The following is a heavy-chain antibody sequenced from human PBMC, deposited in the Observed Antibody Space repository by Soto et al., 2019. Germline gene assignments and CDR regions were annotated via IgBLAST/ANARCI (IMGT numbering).Heavy chain of an antibody. J-gene: IGHJ6*02. CDR3: ARDGWQGVDV. Sequence: QVQLQESGPGLVKPSQTLSLTCTVSGGSINSGDFYWSWIRQPPGKGLEWIGYIYYTGTTYYTPSLKSRVTKTIDTSNNQFSLKLGSMTAADTAVYYCARDGWQGVDVWGQGTTVTVSS. V-gene: IGHV4-30-4*01. D-gene: IGHD2-15*01. CDR2: IYYTGTT. CDR1: GGSINSGDFY.